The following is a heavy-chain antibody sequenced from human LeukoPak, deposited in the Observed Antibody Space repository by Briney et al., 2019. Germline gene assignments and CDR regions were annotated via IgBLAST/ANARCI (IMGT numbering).Heavy chain of an antibody. Sequence: GGSLRLSCAASGFSFSSYAMSWVRQAPGKGLEWVSAISGRDGSTYYAGSVKGRFTISRDNSKNTLYLQMNSLRAEDTAVYYCAKSGGVRFDPWAQGTLVTVSS. V-gene: IGHV3-23*01. J-gene: IGHJ5*02. CDR2: ISGRDGST. CDR1: GFSFSSYA. D-gene: IGHD3-16*01. CDR3: AKSGGVRFDP.